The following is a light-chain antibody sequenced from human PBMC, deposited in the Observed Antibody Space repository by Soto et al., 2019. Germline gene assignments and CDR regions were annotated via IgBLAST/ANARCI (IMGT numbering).Light chain of an antibody. J-gene: IGKJ2*01. CDR1: QTISSY. CDR2: AAS. Sequence: DIQMTQSPSSLSASVGDRVTITCRASQTISSYVNWYQQKPGKAPKLLLYAASRLQVGVPSRFSGSGSGTVFTLTISSLHPEEIASYDCQQSYGTRLSTFGQGTKLEIQ. V-gene: IGKV1-39*01. CDR3: QQSYGTRLST.